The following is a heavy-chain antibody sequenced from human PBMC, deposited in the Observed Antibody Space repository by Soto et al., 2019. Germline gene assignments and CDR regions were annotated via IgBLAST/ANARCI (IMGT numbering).Heavy chain of an antibody. J-gene: IGHJ5*02. V-gene: IGHV4-59*08. Sequence: QVQLQESGPGLVKPSETLSLTCTVSGGSISGYYWSWIRQPPGKGLEWIGYIYYSGSTNYNPSLKRRVPISVDTSKNQFSLKLSSVTAADTAVYYCARRRDAAAPWGQGTLVTVSS. CDR3: ARRRDAAAP. CDR2: IYYSGST. CDR1: GGSISGYY. D-gene: IGHD2-15*01.